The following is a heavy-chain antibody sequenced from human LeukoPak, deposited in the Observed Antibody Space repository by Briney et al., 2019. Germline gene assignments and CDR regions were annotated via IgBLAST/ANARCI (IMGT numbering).Heavy chain of an antibody. CDR2: MYASGST. Sequence: SETLSLTCTVSGGSISSYYWSWIRQPAGKGLEWIGRMYASGSTNYNPSLKSRVTISVDTSKNQFSLKLSSVTAADTAVYYCARLRYCSSTSCYFRPGYFDYWGQGTLVTVSS. J-gene: IGHJ4*02. D-gene: IGHD2-2*01. CDR1: GGSISSYY. CDR3: ARLRYCSSTSCYFRPGYFDY. V-gene: IGHV4-4*07.